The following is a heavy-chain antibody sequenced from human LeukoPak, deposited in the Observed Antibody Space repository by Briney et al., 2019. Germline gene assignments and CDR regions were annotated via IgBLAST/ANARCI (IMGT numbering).Heavy chain of an antibody. CDR2: INPNSGGT. D-gene: IGHD6-13*01. Sequence: ASVKVSCKASGYTFTGYYMHWVRQAPGQGLGWMGWINPNSGGTNYAQKFQGRVTMTRDTSISTAYMELSRLRSDDTAVYYCARYSSSSPYYYYYYMDVWGKGTTVTVSS. V-gene: IGHV1-2*02. CDR1: GYTFTGYY. CDR3: ARYSSSSPYYYYYYMDV. J-gene: IGHJ6*03.